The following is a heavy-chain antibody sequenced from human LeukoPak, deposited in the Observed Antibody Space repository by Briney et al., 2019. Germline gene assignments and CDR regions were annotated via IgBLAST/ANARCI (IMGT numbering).Heavy chain of an antibody. CDR3: ARPIDNGSGSYYFPY. CDR2: ISYDGANE. CDR1: GFSFHYYA. V-gene: IGHV3-30-3*01. J-gene: IGHJ4*02. Sequence: GGSLRLSCAASGFSFHYYAMHWVRQAPGKGLEWVAVISYDGANEYYADSVKGGLTISRDNSKNTLYMEMSSLRPEDTAVYYCARPIDNGSGSYYFPYWGQGTLVTVSS. D-gene: IGHD3-10*01.